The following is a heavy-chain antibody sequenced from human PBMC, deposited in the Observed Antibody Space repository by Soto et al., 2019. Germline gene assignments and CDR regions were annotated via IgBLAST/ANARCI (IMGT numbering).Heavy chain of an antibody. CDR1: GGTFSXYT. D-gene: IGHD5-18*01. CDR2: IIPILGIA. V-gene: IGHV1-69*02. J-gene: IGHJ4*02. Sequence: SVKVSCKASGGTFSXYTICWVRQAPGQGLEWMGRIIPILGIANYAQKFQGRVTITRDTSASTAYMELSSLRSEDTAVYYCARGLNGYLHYFDYWGQGTPVTVSS. CDR3: ARGLNGYLHYFDY.